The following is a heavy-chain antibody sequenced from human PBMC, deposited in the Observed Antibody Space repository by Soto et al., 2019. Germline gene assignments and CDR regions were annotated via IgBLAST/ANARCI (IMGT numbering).Heavy chain of an antibody. CDR3: ARDDWGFGY. J-gene: IGHJ4*02. V-gene: IGHV3-74*01. Sequence: EVQLVESGGGLVQPGGSLRLSCAASGFSFSGYWMHWVRQAPGKGLVWVSRIKGDGSSTTYADSVKGRFTISRDNAKNTPYLQMNSLRAEDTAVYYCARDDWGFGYWGRGTLVTVSS. CDR1: GFSFSGYW. CDR2: IKGDGSST. D-gene: IGHD7-27*01.